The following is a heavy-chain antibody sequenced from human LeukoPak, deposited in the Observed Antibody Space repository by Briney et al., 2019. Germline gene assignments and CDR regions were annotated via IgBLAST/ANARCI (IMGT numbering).Heavy chain of an antibody. CDR2: IYPGDSDT. V-gene: IGHV5-51*01. CDR1: GYSFTSYW. J-gene: IGHJ6*02. CDR3: ARDRPLRYSSSWYSYGMDV. D-gene: IGHD6-13*01. Sequence: GESLKISCKGSGYSFTSYWIGWVRQMPGKGLEWMGIIYPGDSDTRYSPSFQGQVTISADKSISTAYLQWSSLKASDTAMYYCARDRPLRYSSSWYSYGMDVWGQGTTVTVSS.